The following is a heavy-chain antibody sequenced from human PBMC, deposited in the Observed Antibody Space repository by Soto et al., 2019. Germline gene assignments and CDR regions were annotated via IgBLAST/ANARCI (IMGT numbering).Heavy chain of an antibody. Sequence: QVQLVQSGAEVKKPGASVKVSCKPSGYTFITYGISWVRQAPGQGLEWMGWISAYNGNTNYAQKFQDRVTMTTDTSASTAYMELRSLRSDDTAVYYCARGNDIVVVPAAPKDAFDIWGQGTMVTVSS. D-gene: IGHD2-2*01. CDR3: ARGNDIVVVPAAPKDAFDI. CDR2: ISAYNGNT. V-gene: IGHV1-18*01. CDR1: GYTFITYG. J-gene: IGHJ3*02.